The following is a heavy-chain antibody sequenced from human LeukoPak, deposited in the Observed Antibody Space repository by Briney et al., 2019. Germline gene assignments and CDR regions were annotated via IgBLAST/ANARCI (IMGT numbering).Heavy chain of an antibody. CDR3: ASDHGQSTLLN. Sequence: SETLSLTCAVYGGSFSTYYWSWLRQPPGKGLEWIGEINHSGSTNYNPSLESRVTISVDTSKNQFSLKLSSVTAADTALYYCASDHGQSTLLNWGQGTLVTVSS. V-gene: IGHV4-34*01. CDR2: INHSGST. D-gene: IGHD4-17*01. J-gene: IGHJ4*02. CDR1: GGSFSTYY.